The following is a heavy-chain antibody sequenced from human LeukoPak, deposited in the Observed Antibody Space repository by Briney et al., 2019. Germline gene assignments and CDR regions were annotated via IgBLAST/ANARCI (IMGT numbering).Heavy chain of an antibody. D-gene: IGHD6-13*01. Sequence: ASVRVSCKASGYTFTGYYMHWVRQAPGQGLEWMGWINPNSGGTNYAQKLQGRVTMTRDTSISTAYMELSRLRSDDTAVYYCATRIAAAGTLDYWGQGTLVTVSS. CDR1: GYTFTGYY. CDR3: ATRIAAAGTLDY. J-gene: IGHJ4*02. V-gene: IGHV1-2*02. CDR2: INPNSGGT.